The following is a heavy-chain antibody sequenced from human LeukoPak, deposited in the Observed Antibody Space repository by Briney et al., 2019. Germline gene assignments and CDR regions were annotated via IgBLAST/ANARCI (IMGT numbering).Heavy chain of an antibody. V-gene: IGHV3-30*02. CDR3: VKDPVASAVAGTNYFDY. J-gene: IGHJ4*02. CDR2: IRYDGNNK. Sequence: PGGPLRLSCAASGFAFSSYGIHWVRQAPGKGLEWVAFIRYDGNNKYYADSVKGRLTISRDNSKNTLYLQMNSLRAEDTAVYYCVKDPVASAVAGTNYFDYWGQGTLVTVSS. CDR1: GFAFSSYG. D-gene: IGHD6-19*01.